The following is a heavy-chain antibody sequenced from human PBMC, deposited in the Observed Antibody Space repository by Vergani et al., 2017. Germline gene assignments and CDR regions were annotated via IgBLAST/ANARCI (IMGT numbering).Heavy chain of an antibody. CDR2: IYYSGST. J-gene: IGHJ2*01. CDR1: GGSISSSSYY. V-gene: IGHV4-39*01. CDR3: ARVGLPRRYFDL. Sequence: QLQLQESGLGLVKPSETLSLTCTVSGGSISSSSYYWGWIRQPPGKGLEWIGSIYYSGSTYYNPSLKSRVTISVDTSKNQFSLKLSSVTAADTAVYYCARVGLPRRYFDLWGRGTLVTVSS. D-gene: IGHD1-26*01.